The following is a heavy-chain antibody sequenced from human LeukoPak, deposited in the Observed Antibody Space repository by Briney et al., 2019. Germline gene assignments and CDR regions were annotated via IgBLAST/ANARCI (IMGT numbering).Heavy chain of an antibody. CDR3: TKESATGSRYSFDY. J-gene: IGHJ4*02. V-gene: IGHV3-30*18. CDR2: VSSDGGTT. Sequence: PGTSLRLSCAASGFTFISHGIHWVRQAPGKGLEWVAVVSSDGGTTYYADSVKGRFTISRDNSKNTLYLQMNSLRGEDTAIYYCTKESATGSRYSFDYWGQGTLVTVSS. CDR1: GFTFISHG. D-gene: IGHD2-15*01.